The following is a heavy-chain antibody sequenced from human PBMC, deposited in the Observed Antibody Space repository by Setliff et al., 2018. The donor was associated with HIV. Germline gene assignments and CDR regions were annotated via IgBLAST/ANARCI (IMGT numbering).Heavy chain of an antibody. CDR1: GYTLTELS. Sequence: GASVKVSCKISGYTLTELSIHWVRQAPGKGLEWMANFDPEDGETFYAQKFQGRLTMTEDTSTDTAYMELSSLRSDDTATYYCGRGVLYGLSEYWGPGSLVTVSS. CDR3: GRGVLYGLSEY. J-gene: IGHJ4*02. V-gene: IGHV1-24*01. CDR2: FDPEDGET. D-gene: IGHD3-10*01.